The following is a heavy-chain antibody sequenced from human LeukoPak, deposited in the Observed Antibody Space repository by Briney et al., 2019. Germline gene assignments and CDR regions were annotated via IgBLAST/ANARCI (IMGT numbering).Heavy chain of an antibody. CDR1: GFTFDDYA. J-gene: IGHJ4*02. CDR3: ARIEATGTSFDY. V-gene: IGHV3-9*01. D-gene: IGHD6-13*01. CDR2: ISWNSGSV. Sequence: PGGSLRLSCAASGFTFDDYAMHWVRQAPGKGLEWVSGISWNSGSVGYADSVKGRFTISRDNAKNSLYLQMNSLRAEDTAVYFCARIEATGTSFDYWGQGTLVTVSS.